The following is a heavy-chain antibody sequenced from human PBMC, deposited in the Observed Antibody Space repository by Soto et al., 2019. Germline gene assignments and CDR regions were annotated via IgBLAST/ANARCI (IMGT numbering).Heavy chain of an antibody. D-gene: IGHD3-22*01. J-gene: IGHJ6*02. CDR2: ISSSSSYI. V-gene: IGHV3-21*01. Sequence: GGSLRLSCAASGFTFSSCSMNWVRQAPGKGLEWVSSISSSSSYIYYADSVKGRFTISRDNAKNSLYLQMNSLRAEDTAVYYCARDSTKQTSYYDSSGYSDRYGMDVWGQGTTVTASS. CDR3: ARDSTKQTSYYDSSGYSDRYGMDV. CDR1: GFTFSSCS.